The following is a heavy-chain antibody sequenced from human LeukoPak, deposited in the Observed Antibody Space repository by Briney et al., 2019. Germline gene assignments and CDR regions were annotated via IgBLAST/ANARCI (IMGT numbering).Heavy chain of an antibody. CDR1: GFTFSSYG. J-gene: IGHJ4*02. V-gene: IGHV3-33*01. Sequence: LGGSLRLSCAASGFTFSSYGMHWVRQAPGKGLEWVAVIWFDGSNKYYADSVKGRFTISRDNAKNSLYLQMSSLRAEDTAVYYCAREMPPGDYFDYWGQGTLVTVSS. D-gene: IGHD2-2*01. CDR3: AREMPPGDYFDY. CDR2: IWFDGSNK.